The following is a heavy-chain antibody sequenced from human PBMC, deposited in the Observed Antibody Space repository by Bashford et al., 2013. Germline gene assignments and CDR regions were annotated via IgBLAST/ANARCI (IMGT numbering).Heavy chain of an antibody. J-gene: IGHJ3*02. CDR3: ARGNTVGPGAFDI. D-gene: IGHD1-14*01. Sequence: YAQKLQGRVTMTTDTSTSTAYMELRSLRSDDTAVYYCARGNTVGPGAFDIWGQGTMVTVSS. V-gene: IGHV1-18*01.